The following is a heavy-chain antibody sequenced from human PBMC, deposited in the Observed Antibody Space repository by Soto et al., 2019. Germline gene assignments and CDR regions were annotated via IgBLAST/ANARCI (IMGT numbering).Heavy chain of an antibody. CDR1: GLSVSGDY. CDR3: ARDYVDSGLVFDI. J-gene: IGHJ3*02. Sequence: EVQLVQSGGDLVQPGGSLRLSCAASGLSVSGDYMPWVRQAPGTGLEWVAMTYSGGATDYPGPGKCRFTMSVDKSKNTLHLQSQSLGADGTAEYYRARDYVDSGLVFDIWGPGTMVTVSS. D-gene: IGHD3-16*01. CDR2: TYSGGAT. V-gene: IGHV3-53*01.